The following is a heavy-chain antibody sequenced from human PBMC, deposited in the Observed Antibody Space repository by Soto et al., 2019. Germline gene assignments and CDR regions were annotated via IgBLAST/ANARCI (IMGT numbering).Heavy chain of an antibody. V-gene: IGHV3-23*01. Sequence: VGSLRLSCAASGLTFSTHAMTWVRQAPGKGLEWVSTITGSAGNTYYADSVKGRFTISRDNSKNTLYLQMNSLRAEDTDVYYCAKGGYYSAMDVWGQGTTVTVSS. CDR2: ITGSAGNT. D-gene: IGHD3-22*01. CDR1: GLTFSTHA. J-gene: IGHJ6*02. CDR3: AKGGYYSAMDV.